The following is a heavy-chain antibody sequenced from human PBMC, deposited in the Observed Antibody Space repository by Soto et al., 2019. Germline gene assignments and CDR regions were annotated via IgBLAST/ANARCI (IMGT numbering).Heavy chain of an antibody. D-gene: IGHD1-20*01. CDR1: GFTFSNYG. CDR3: ARVGITATTFRGFDY. Sequence: QVQLVEAGGGVVQPGRSLRLSCAASGFTFSNYGMHWVRKAPGKGLEWVAVIWFDGSNKYYADCVKGPFTISRDNSKNKLYLQMHSLRAEDTAVYYSARVGITATTFRGFDYRGQGTLVTVSS. V-gene: IGHV3-33*01. CDR2: IWFDGSNK. J-gene: IGHJ4*02.